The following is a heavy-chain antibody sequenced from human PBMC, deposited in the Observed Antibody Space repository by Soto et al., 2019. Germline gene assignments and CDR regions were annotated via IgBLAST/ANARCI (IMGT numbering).Heavy chain of an antibody. J-gene: IGHJ4*02. CDR1: GFTFSNYA. CDR2: IWSDVNKK. Sequence: QVQLVESGGGVVQPGRSLRLSCAASGFTFSNYAMNWVRQAPGKGLEWVAVIWSDVNKKYYGESVKGRFTISRDNSKNTLYIEMNSLRGEDTAVYYCAATRGGSTWSDPIVFWGQGTLVTVSS. D-gene: IGHD2-15*01. V-gene: IGHV3-33*01. CDR3: AATRGGSTWSDPIVF.